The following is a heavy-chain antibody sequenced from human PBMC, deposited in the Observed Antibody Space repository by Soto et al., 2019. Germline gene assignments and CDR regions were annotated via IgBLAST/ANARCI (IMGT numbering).Heavy chain of an antibody. J-gene: IGHJ3*02. Sequence: SETLSLTCAVSGGSGITTTYSWTWTRQPPGKGLEWIGYIYYSGSTYYNPSLKSRVTISVDTSKNQFSLKLSSVTAADTAVYYCATDSSSWSSGAFDIWGQGTMVTVSS. D-gene: IGHD6-13*01. CDR1: GGSGITTTYS. CDR2: IYYSGST. V-gene: IGHV4-30-2*03. CDR3: ATDSSSWSSGAFDI.